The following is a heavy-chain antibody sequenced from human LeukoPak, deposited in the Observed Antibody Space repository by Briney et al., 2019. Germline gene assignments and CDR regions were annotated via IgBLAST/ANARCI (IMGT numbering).Heavy chain of an antibody. CDR2: LKSKTDGGTA. Sequence: GGSLRLSCAASGITFTNAWMNWVRQAPGKGLEWIGRLKSKTDGGTADYAAPVKGRLTMSRDDSENTLYLQMNSLKNEDTAVYYCAATYYGSSRTDYWGQGTLVTVSS. V-gene: IGHV3-15*01. J-gene: IGHJ4*02. D-gene: IGHD3-10*01. CDR1: GITFTNAW. CDR3: AATYYGSSRTDY.